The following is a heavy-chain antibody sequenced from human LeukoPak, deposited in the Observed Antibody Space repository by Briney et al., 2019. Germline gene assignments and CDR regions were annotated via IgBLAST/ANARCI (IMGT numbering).Heavy chain of an antibody. Sequence: GGSLRLSCAASGFTFSSYWMHWVRQAPGKGLVWVSRINSDGSSTSYADSVKGRFTISRDNAKNTLFLQMNSLRADDTAVYYCARVVAARDAFDIWGQGTMVIVSS. J-gene: IGHJ3*02. D-gene: IGHD6-6*01. CDR2: INSDGSST. CDR1: GFTFSSYW. CDR3: ARVVAARDAFDI. V-gene: IGHV3-74*01.